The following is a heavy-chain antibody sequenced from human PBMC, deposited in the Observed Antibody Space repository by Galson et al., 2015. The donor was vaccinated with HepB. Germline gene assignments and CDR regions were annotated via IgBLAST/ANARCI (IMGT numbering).Heavy chain of an antibody. CDR2: INPNSGGT. CDR1: GYTFTGYY. CDR3: ARDPPLFDWFDP. D-gene: IGHD3-10*02. V-gene: IGHV1-2*02. Sequence: SVKVSCKASGYTFTGYYMHWVRQAPGQGLEWMGWINPNSGGTNYAQKFQGRVTMTRDTSISTAYMELSRLRSDDTAVYYCARDPPLFDWFDPWGQGTLVTVSS. J-gene: IGHJ5*02.